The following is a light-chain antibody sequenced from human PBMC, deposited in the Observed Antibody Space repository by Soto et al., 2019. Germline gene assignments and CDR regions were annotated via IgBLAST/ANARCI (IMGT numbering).Light chain of an antibody. J-gene: IGLJ2*01. CDR3: QSYDSSLSGSV. V-gene: IGLV1-40*01. CDR1: SSNIGAGYD. CDR2: GNS. Sequence: QSVLTQPPSVSGAPGQRVTISCTGSSSNIGAGYDVHWYQQLPGTAPKLLIYGNSNRPSGVPDRFSGSKSGTSASLAITGLQAEDEADYYRQSYDSSLSGSVFGGGTQQTVL.